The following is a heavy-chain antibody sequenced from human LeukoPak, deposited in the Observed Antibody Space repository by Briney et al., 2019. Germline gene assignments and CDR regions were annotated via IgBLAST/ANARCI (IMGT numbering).Heavy chain of an antibody. J-gene: IGHJ5*02. CDR1: GFTFSSYA. V-gene: IGHV3-23*01. D-gene: IGHD2-2*01. CDR3: ARDLMPWFDP. Sequence: GGSLRLSCAASGFTFSSYAMSWVRQAPGKGLEWVSAISGSGGSTYYADSVKGRFTISRDNAKNSLYLQMNSLRAEDTAMYYCARDLMPWFDPWGQGTQVTVSS. CDR2: ISGSGGST.